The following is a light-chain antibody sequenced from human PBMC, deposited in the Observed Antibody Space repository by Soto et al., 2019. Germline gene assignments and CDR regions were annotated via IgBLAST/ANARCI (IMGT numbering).Light chain of an antibody. V-gene: IGKV3-15*01. CDR2: VAS. J-gene: IGKJ3*01. CDR1: KSVGSN. Sequence: EIVMTQYPATLSVSPGERVTLSCRASKSVGSNLAWYQQKPCQYPRLLVYVASNTARGIPGRFGGRGSGTDFTLTISSPQSEDFSGYYCQNHNNWPPFTFGPGTKVDVK. CDR3: QNHNNWPPFT.